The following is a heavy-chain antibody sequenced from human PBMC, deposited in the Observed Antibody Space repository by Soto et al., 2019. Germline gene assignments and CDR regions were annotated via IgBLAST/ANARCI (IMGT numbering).Heavy chain of an antibody. CDR1: GYSFTSYW. D-gene: IGHD3-10*01. CDR2: IYPGDSDT. CDR3: ARRTGEFYYGMDV. J-gene: IGHJ6*02. V-gene: IGHV5-51*01. Sequence: GESLKISCQGSGYSFTSYWIGWARQIPGKGLEWMGIIYPGDSDTRYSPSFQGQVTISADKSISTAYLQWSSLKASDTAMYYCARRTGEFYYGMDVWGQGTTVTVSS.